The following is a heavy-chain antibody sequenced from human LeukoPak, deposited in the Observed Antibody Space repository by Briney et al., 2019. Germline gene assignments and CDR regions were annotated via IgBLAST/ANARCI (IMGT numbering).Heavy chain of an antibody. J-gene: IGHJ4*02. CDR2: INPNSGGT. CDR3: ATGSGAMDYADYGFDY. V-gene: IGHV1-2*02. Sequence: EASVKVSCKASGYIFTGYYLHWVRQAPGQGLEWMGWINPNSGGTNYAQKLQGRVTMTRDTSISTAYMELNRLRSDDTAVYYCATGSGAMDYADYGFDYWGQGSLVTVSS. CDR1: GYIFTGYY. D-gene: IGHD4-17*01.